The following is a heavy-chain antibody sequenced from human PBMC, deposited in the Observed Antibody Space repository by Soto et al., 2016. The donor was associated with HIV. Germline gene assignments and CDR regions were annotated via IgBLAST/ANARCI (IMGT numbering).Heavy chain of an antibody. CDR1: GGSFSDYY. Sequence: QVQLQQWGAGLLKPSETLSLTCAVYGGSFSDYYWSWIRQPPGKGLDWIGEINHRGSTNYNPSLKSRVTISVDTSKNQFSLKLTSVTAADTAVYYCARGPHFIAMSVLPVGYPLPSSYYFDYWAREPWSPSPQ. CDR3: ARGPHFIAMSVLPVGYPLPSSYYFDY. J-gene: IGHJ4*02. D-gene: IGHD6-19*01. CDR2: INHRGST. V-gene: IGHV4-34*02.